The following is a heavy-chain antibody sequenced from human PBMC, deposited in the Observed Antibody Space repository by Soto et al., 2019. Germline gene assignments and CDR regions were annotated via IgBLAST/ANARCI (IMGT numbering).Heavy chain of an antibody. CDR1: GGTFSSAT. Sequence: QVQLVQSGAEVKKPGSSVKVSCRDSGGTFSSATFVWVRQAPGQGLEWMGRIIPLLGIRNYAQKFQGRVTILADIFTSTAYMELNSLRSDDTDVYYCARGKDCRTTSCYSPNWFDPWGQGTLVTGSS. J-gene: IGHJ5*02. CDR3: ARGKDCRTTSCYSPNWFDP. D-gene: IGHD2-2*01. CDR2: IIPLLGIR. V-gene: IGHV1-69*02.